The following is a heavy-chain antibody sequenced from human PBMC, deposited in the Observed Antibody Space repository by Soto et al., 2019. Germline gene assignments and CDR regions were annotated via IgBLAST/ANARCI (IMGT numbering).Heavy chain of an antibody. V-gene: IGHV4-31*03. CDR1: GCSISTSGDY. Sequence: PSEPLSITYTVSGCSISTSGDYWSWIRQHPGKGLEWIGYISFRGLTDYNPSLKSRLTLSVDTSANQFSLNLTSVTAADTAIYFCSRGSNDFSDGCVEPWGKGTLVTV. CDR2: ISFRGLT. D-gene: IGHD4-4*01. CDR3: SRGSNDFSDGCVEP. J-gene: IGHJ5*02.